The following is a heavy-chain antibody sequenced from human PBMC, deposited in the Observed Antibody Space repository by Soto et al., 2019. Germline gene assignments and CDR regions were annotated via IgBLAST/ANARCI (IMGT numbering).Heavy chain of an antibody. CDR3: ARGRGFGELFAYFDY. Sequence: SETLSLTCTASGVSISRYYWSWIPQPPGKGLEWIGYIYYSGSTNYNPSLKSRVTISVDTSKNQFSLKLISGTAAVTALYYCARGRGFGELFAYFDYWGQGTLVTVSS. J-gene: IGHJ4*02. CDR1: GVSISRYY. V-gene: IGHV4-59*01. CDR2: IYYSGST. D-gene: IGHD3-10*01.